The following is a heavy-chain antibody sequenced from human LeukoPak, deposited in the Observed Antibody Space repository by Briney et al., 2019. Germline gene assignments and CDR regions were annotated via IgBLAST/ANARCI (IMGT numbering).Heavy chain of an antibody. Sequence: GGFLRLSCAASGSTFSSYWMSWVRQAPGKGLEWVSSISSNSDTIAYAEPVKGRFTVSRDNTINSLYLQMDSLRVEDTALYYCLTSSFDHWGQGTLVTVSS. CDR1: GSTFSSYW. J-gene: IGHJ4*02. CDR2: ISSNSDTI. CDR3: LTSSFDH. V-gene: IGHV3-20*04.